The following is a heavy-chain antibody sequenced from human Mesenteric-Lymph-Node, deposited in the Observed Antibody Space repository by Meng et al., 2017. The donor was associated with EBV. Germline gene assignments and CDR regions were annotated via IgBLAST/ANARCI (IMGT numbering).Heavy chain of an antibody. Sequence: QLQLEASGSGLVKPSQTLSLTCTVPGGSVNSGGYSWSWIRQSPEKGLEWIGYIHHSGLTYYNPSLETRVIISLERSKNQFSLKLTSVTAADTAVYYCAGGDYVNQFNYWGQGTLVTVSS. CDR2: IHHSGLT. J-gene: IGHJ4*02. CDR3: AGGDYVNQFNY. V-gene: IGHV4-30-2*06. CDR1: GGSVNSGGYS. D-gene: IGHD4-17*01.